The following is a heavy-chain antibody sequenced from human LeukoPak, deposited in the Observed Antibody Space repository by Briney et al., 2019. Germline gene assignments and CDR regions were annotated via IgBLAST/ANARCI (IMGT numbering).Heavy chain of an antibody. CDR1: GFTFSSYA. CDR2: ISGSGGST. J-gene: IGHJ5*02. Sequence: GGSLRLSCAASGFTFSSYAMSWVRQAPGKGLEWVSAISGSGGSTYYADSVKGRFTISRDNSKNTLYLQMNSLRAEDTAVYYCAKDGYSSDYVDWFDPWGQGTLVTVSS. D-gene: IGHD5-12*01. CDR3: AKDGYSSDYVDWFDP. V-gene: IGHV3-23*01.